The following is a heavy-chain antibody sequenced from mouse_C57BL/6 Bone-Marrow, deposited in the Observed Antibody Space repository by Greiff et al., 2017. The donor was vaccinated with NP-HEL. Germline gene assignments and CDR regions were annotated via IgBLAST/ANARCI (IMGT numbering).Heavy chain of an antibody. CDR2: IDPSDSYT. CDR1: GYTFTSYW. Sequence: VQLQQPGAELVMPGASVKLSCKASGYTFTSYWMHWVKQRPGQGLEWIGEIDPSDSYTNSNRKFKGKSTLTVDKSSSTAYMQLSSLTSEESAVYYCARGITTVVAYYFDYWGQGTTLTVSS. V-gene: IGHV1-69*01. CDR3: ARGITTVVAYYFDY. D-gene: IGHD1-1*01. J-gene: IGHJ2*01.